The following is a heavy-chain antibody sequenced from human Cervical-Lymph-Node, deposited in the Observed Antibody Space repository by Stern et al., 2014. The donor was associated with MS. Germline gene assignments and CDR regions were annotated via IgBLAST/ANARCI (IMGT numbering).Heavy chain of an antibody. CDR1: RVTFSASA. D-gene: IGHD5-24*01. J-gene: IGHJ4*02. CDR2: IRSKGNRYAT. CDR3: IVEMATIDDY. V-gene: IGHV3-73*01. Sequence: VQLVMYVGGLVQAGGPLQLFCAAPRVTFSASAMHCVRQVSGKGLEWDGRIRSKGNRYATAYAASVKGRFTVSRDDSKNTAYLQMNSLKTEDTAVYYCIVEMATIDDYWGQGTLVSVSS.